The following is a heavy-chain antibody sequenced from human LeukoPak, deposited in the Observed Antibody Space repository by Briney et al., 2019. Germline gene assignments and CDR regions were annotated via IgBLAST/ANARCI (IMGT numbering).Heavy chain of an antibody. V-gene: IGHV4-39*01. J-gene: IGHJ4*02. CDR1: GASISGSSGYF. CDR3: ARQSVGTASIYYLAY. Sequence: SETLSLTCTVSGASISGSSGYFWGWIRQPPGNGLEWISGIHYSGTTHYNPFVKSRVSILLDMSKNQFSLNLSSVTAADTAVYYCARQSVGTASIYYLAYWGQGILVTVSS. D-gene: IGHD3-10*01. CDR2: IHYSGTT.